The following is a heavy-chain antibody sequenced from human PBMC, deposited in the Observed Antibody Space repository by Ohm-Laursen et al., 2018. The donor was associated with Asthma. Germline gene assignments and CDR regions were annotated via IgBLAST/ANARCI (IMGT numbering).Heavy chain of an antibody. CDR2: INPNSGGT. CDR1: GYTFTGYY. Sequence: ASVKVSCKASGYTFTGYYMHWVRQAPGQGLEWMGRINPNSGGTNYAQKFQGRVTMTRDTSISTAYMELSRLRSDDTAVYYCARGRIGYCSSTSCFRGWFDPWGQGTLVTVSS. V-gene: IGHV1-2*06. CDR3: ARGRIGYCSSTSCFRGWFDP. J-gene: IGHJ5*02. D-gene: IGHD2-2*01.